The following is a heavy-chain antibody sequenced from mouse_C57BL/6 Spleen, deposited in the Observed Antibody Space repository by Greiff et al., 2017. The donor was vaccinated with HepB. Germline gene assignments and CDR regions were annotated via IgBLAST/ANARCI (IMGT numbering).Heavy chain of an antibody. D-gene: IGHD1-1*01. CDR2: IYPGDGDT. Sequence: QVQLKQSGPELVKPGASVKISCKASGYAFSSSWMNWVKQRPGKGLEWIGRIYPGDGDTNYNGKFKGKATLTADKSSSTAYMQLSSLTSEDSAVYFCARSPYGSSYEDYWGQGTTLTVSS. V-gene: IGHV1-82*01. J-gene: IGHJ2*01. CDR3: ARSPYGSSYEDY. CDR1: GYAFSSSW.